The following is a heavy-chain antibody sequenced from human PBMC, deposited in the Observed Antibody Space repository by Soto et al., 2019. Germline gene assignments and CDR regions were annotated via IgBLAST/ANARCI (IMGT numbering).Heavy chain of an antibody. CDR2: INHSGST. CDR1: GGSFSGYN. CDR3: ARVEMATTEIFDY. Sequence: SETLSLTCAVYGGSFSGYNWSCIRQPPGKGLEWIVEINHSGSTNYNPSLKSRVTISVDTSKNQISLKLSSVTAADTAVYYCARVEMATTEIFDYWGQGTLVTVSS. D-gene: IGHD1-26*01. J-gene: IGHJ4*02. V-gene: IGHV4-34*01.